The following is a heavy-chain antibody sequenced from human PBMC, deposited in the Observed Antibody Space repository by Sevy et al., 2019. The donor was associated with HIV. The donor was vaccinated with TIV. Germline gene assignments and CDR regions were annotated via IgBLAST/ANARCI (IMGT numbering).Heavy chain of an antibody. CDR3: AREQPPQQLAYYYYYGMDV. J-gene: IGHJ6*02. Sequence: SETLSLTCAVYGVSFSGYYWSWIRQPPGKGLEWIGEINHSGSTNYNPSLKSRVTISVDTSKNQFSLKLSSVTAADTAVYYCAREQPPQQLAYYYYYGMDVWGQGTTVTVSS. D-gene: IGHD6-6*01. V-gene: IGHV4-34*01. CDR2: INHSGST. CDR1: GVSFSGYY.